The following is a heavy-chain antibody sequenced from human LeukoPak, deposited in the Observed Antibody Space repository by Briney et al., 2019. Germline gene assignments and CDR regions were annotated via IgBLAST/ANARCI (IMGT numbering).Heavy chain of an antibody. CDR3: AKNGQSGSSFDP. CDR2: GSERGGT. J-gene: IGHJ5*02. Sequence: PSETLSLTCAVYGESLNGHYWSWIRQSPGKGLEWIGEGSERGGTKFNPSLKSRVTISADTSKNQFSLKLSSVTAADTAVYHCAKNGQSGSSFDPWGRGTLVTVSS. CDR1: GESLNGHY. D-gene: IGHD1-26*01. V-gene: IGHV4-34*01.